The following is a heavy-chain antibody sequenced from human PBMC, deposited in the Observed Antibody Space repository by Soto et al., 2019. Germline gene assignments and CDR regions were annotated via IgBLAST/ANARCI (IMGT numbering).Heavy chain of an antibody. CDR2: ISRSGDST. CDR3: AKTDKFNPQSSGWANRFDY. Sequence: VQLLESGGGLVQPGGSLRLSCAASGFTFSSYAMTWVRQAPGKGVEWVSTISRSGDSTYYRDSVKGRFTISRDNSKNTVYLQMNSLRAEDTAGYYCAKTDKFNPQSSGWANRFDYWGQGTLVTVSS. D-gene: IGHD6-19*01. CDR1: GFTFSSYA. V-gene: IGHV3-23*01. J-gene: IGHJ4*02.